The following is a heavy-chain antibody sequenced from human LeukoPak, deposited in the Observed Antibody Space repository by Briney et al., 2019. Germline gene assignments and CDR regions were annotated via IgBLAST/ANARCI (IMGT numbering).Heavy chain of an antibody. J-gene: IGHJ4*02. V-gene: IGHV3-9*01. CDR1: GFTFDDYA. CDR3: AKDIFGYSGSYYDY. CDR2: ISWNSGSI. Sequence: GRSLRLSCAASGFTFDDYAMHWVRQAPGKGLEWVSGISWNSGSIGYADSVKGRFTISRDNAKNSLYLQMNSLRAEDTALYYCAKDIFGYSGSYYDYWGQGTLVTVSS. D-gene: IGHD1-26*01.